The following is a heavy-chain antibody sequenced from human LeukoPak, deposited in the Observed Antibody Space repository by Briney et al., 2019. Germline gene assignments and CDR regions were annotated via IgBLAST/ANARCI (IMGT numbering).Heavy chain of an antibody. V-gene: IGHV3-53*01. CDR3: ARAAFGELSYEWWFDP. J-gene: IGHJ5*02. CDR1: GFTVSSNY. CDR2: IYSGGST. D-gene: IGHD3-10*01. Sequence: GGSLRLSCAASGFTVSSNYMSWVRQAPGKGLEWVSVIYSGGSTYYADSVKGRFTISRDNSKNTLYLQMNSLRAEDTAVYYCARAAFGELSYEWWFDPWGQGTLVTVSS.